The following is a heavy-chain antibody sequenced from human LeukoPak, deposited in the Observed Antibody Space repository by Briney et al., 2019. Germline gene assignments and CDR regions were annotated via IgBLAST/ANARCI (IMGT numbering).Heavy chain of an antibody. CDR3: ARVGVDFWSGFSDI. D-gene: IGHD3-3*01. CDR2: IIPIFGTA. V-gene: IGHV1-69*05. CDR1: GYTFTSYD. J-gene: IGHJ3*02. Sequence: ASVKVSCKASGYTFTSYDINWVRQATGQGLEWMGGIIPIFGTANYAQKFQGRVTITTDESTSTAYMELSSLRSEDTAVYYCARVGVDFWSGFSDIWGQGTMVTVSS.